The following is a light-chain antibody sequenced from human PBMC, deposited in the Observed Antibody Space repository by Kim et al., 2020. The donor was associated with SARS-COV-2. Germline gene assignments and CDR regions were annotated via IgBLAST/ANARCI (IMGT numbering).Light chain of an antibody. V-gene: IGLV6-57*01. CDR1: SDSIASNY. CDR3: QSYDSNTEV. Sequence: GKTVTISCTRSSDSIASNYVQWYQQRPGSSTTTVIYEDNQRPSGVPDRFSGSIDISSNSASLTISGLKTEDEADYYCQSYDSNTEVFGGGTQLTVL. CDR2: EDN. J-gene: IGLJ3*02.